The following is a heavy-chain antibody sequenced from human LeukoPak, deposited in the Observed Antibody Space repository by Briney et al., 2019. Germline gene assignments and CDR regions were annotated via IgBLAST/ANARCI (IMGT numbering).Heavy chain of an antibody. J-gene: IGHJ3*02. V-gene: IGHV5-51*01. D-gene: IGHD3-22*01. CDR2: IYPVDSDT. CDR1: GYSFTSYC. CDR3: ARHRYYYDSSDAFDI. Sequence: GESLKVSCKGSGYSFTSYCIGWVRQMPGKGLEWMGIIYPVDSDTRYSPSFQARVTISADKSISTAYLQWSSLKASDTAMYYCARHRYYYDSSDAFDIWGQGTMVTVSS.